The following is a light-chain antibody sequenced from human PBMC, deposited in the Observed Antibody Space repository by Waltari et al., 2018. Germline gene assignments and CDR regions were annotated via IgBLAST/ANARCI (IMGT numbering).Light chain of an antibody. J-gene: IGKJ1*01. Sequence: EIVMTQSPLSLPVTPGEPASISCRSSQSLLHSDGYNYLDWYVQKPGQSPQLLINATSNRAPGVPDRFSGSGSGTDFTLKISRVEAEDVGVYYGMQALQTPRTFGQGTRVEVK. CDR1: QSLLHSDGYNY. CDR3: MQALQTPRT. V-gene: IGKV2-28*01. CDR2: ATS.